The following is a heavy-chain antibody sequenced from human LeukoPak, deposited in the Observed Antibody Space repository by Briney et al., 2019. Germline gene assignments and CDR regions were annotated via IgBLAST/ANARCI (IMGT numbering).Heavy chain of an antibody. V-gene: IGHV4-61*02. CDR3: ALSSGYNRDY. CDR2: IYTSGST. Sequence: SETLSLTCTVSGGSISSGSYYWSWIRQPAGKGLEWIGRIYTSGSTNYNPSLKSRVTISVDTSKNQFSLKLSSVTAADTAVYYCALSSGYNRDYWGQGTLVTVPS. D-gene: IGHD3-22*01. CDR1: GGSISSGSYY. J-gene: IGHJ4*02.